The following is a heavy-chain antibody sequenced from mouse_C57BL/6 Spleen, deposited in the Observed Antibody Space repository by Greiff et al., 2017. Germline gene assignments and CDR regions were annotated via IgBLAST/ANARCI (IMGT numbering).Heavy chain of an antibody. V-gene: IGHV1-50*01. CDR3: ASHDYGSIALAY. D-gene: IGHD1-1*01. Sequence: QVQLQQPGAELVKPGASVKLSCKASGYTFTSYWMQWVKQRPGQGLEWIGEIDPSDSYTNYNQKFKGKATLTVDTSSSTAYMQLSSLTSEDSAVYNCASHDYGSIALAYWGQGTLVTVAA. CDR1: GYTFTSYW. CDR2: IDPSDSYT. J-gene: IGHJ3*01.